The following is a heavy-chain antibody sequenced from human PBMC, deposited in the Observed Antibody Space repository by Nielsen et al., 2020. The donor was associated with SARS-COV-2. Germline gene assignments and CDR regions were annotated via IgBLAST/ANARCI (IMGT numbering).Heavy chain of an antibody. J-gene: IGHJ4*02. CDR1: GGSISSGGYY. V-gene: IGHV4-31*03. CDR3: ARGHKFMITFLDY. CDR2: IYYSGST. Sequence: SETLSLTCTVSGGSISSGGYYWSWIRQHPGKGLEWIGYIYYSGSTYYNPSLKSRVTISVDTSKNQFSLKLSSVTAADTAVYYCARGHKFMITFLDYWGQGTLVTVSS. D-gene: IGHD3-16*01.